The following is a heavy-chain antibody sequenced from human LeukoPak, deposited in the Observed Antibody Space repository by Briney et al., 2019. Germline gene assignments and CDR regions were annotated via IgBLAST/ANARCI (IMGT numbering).Heavy chain of an antibody. V-gene: IGHV3-48*01. D-gene: IGHD2-21*02. Sequence: GVSLRLSCAASGFTFSSYDMNWVRQAPGEGLEWISYISISSSTIYYADSVKGRFTISRDNARDSLYLQMNSLRAEDTAVYYCARERVVVTAIEDCYYGMDVWGQGTTVTVSS. J-gene: IGHJ6*02. CDR1: GFTFSSYD. CDR3: ARERVVVTAIEDCYYGMDV. CDR2: ISISSSTI.